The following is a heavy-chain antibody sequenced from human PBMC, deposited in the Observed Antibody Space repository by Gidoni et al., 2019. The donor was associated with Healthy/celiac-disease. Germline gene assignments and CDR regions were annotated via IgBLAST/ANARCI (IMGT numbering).Heavy chain of an antibody. V-gene: IGHV3-33*01. D-gene: IGHD6-6*01. Sequence: VQLVESGGGVVQPGRSLRLSCAASGFTFSSYCMHWVRRAPGKGLERVAVIWYDGSNKYDADSVEGRFTISRDKSKNTMYLQMNNLRAEDTAVYYGARALRAYSSSGGYYYNGMDVWGQGTTVTVSS. J-gene: IGHJ6*02. CDR1: GFTFSSYC. CDR2: IWYDGSNK. CDR3: ARALRAYSSSGGYYYNGMDV.